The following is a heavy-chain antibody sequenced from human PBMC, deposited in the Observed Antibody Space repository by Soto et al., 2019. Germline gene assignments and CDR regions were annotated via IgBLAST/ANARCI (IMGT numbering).Heavy chain of an antibody. Sequence: ASVKVSCKASGYTFTSYGISWVRQAPGQGLEWMGWISAYNGNTNYAQKLQGRVTMTTDTSTSTAYMELRSLRSDDTAVYYCARDFWWLPHTWFDPWGQGTLVTVSS. V-gene: IGHV1-18*01. CDR3: ARDFWWLPHTWFDP. D-gene: IGHD2-15*01. J-gene: IGHJ5*02. CDR2: ISAYNGNT. CDR1: GYTFTSYG.